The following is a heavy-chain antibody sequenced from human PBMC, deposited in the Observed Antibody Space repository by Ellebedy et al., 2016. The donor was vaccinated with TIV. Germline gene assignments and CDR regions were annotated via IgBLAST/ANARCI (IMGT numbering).Heavy chain of an antibody. Sequence: ASVKVSXXASGYTFTGYYMHWVRQAPGQGLEWMGWINPNSGGTNYAQKFQGRVTMTRDTSISTAYMELSRLRSDDTAVYYCARVEYALRVVTAIPNWGQGTLVTVSS. V-gene: IGHV1-2*02. CDR3: ARVEYALRVVTAIPN. CDR2: INPNSGGT. CDR1: GYTFTGYY. J-gene: IGHJ4*02. D-gene: IGHD2-21*02.